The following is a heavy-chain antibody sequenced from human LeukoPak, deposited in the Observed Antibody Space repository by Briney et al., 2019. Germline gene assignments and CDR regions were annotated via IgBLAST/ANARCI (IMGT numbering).Heavy chain of an antibody. D-gene: IGHD3-22*01. CDR2: IYYSGST. Sequence: SETLSLTCTVSGGSISSYYWSWIRQPPGKGLEWIGYIYYSGSTNYNPSLKSRVTISVDTSKNQFSLKLSSVTAADTAVYYCARETRHYYDSRGPFDYWGQGTLVTVSS. V-gene: IGHV4-59*01. CDR3: ARETRHYYDSRGPFDY. CDR1: GGSISSYY. J-gene: IGHJ4*02.